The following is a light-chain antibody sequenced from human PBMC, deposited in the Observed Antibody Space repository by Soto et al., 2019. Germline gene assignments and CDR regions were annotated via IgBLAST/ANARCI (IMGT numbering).Light chain of an antibody. V-gene: IGLV2-8*01. CDR1: SGDVGGYNY. CDR2: EVS. Sequence: QSALTQPPSASGSPGQSVTISCTGTSGDVGGYNYVSWYQQHPGRAPKLLIYEVSKRPSGVPDRFSGSKSGNTASLTVSGXXXXXXXXXYCTSYTGSIYVIFGGGTKLTVL. CDR3: TSYTGSIYVI. J-gene: IGLJ2*01.